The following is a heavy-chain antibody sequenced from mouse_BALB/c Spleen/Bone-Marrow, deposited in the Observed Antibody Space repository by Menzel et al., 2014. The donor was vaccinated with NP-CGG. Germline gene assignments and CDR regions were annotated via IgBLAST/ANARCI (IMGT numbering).Heavy chain of an antibody. CDR2: IDPSDSET. V-gene: IGHV1S126*01. J-gene: IGHJ3*01. CDR1: GYSFTNYW. D-gene: IGHD1-1*01. CDR3: ARGVIPFAY. Sequence: VKLQESGPQLVRPGASVKISCKASGYSFTNYWMHWVKQRPGQGLEWIGMIDPSDSETRLNQKFKDKAKLTVDKSSTTAYMQFSSPTSEDSAVYYCARGVIPFAYWGQGTLVTVSA.